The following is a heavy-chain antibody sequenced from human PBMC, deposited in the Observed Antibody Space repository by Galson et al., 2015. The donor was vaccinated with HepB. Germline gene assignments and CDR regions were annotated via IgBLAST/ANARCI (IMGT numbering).Heavy chain of an antibody. J-gene: IGHJ6*02. CDR1: GYTFTSYD. D-gene: IGHD2-2*01. V-gene: IGHV1-8*01. CDR3: ARSLLYDGRSAGCGIRVRVGSAYYGMPV. Sequence: SVKVSCKASGYTFTSYDINWVRQATGQGLEWMGWMNPNSGNTGYAQKFQGRVTMTRNTSISTAYMELSSLRSEDTAVYYCARSLLYDGRSAGCGIRVRVGSAYYGMPVWGQGTTVTASS. CDR2: MNPNSGNT.